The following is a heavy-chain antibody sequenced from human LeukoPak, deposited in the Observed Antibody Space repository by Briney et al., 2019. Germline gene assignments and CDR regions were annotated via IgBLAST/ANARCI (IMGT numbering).Heavy chain of an antibody. J-gene: IGHJ4*02. D-gene: IGHD3-22*01. V-gene: IGHV1-18*01. Sequence: ASVKVSCKASGYTFTSYGISWVRQAPGQGLEWMVWISAYNGNTNYAQKFQGRVTITADKSTSTAYMELSSLRSEDTAVYYCARLQKTYYYDSSGYYGLGDYWGQGTLVTVSS. CDR3: ARLQKTYYYDSSGYYGLGDY. CDR1: GYTFTSYG. CDR2: ISAYNGNT.